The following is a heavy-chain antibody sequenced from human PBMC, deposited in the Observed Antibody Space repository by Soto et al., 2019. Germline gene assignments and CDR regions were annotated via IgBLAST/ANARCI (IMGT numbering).Heavy chain of an antibody. CDR2: IYYSGST. D-gene: IGHD2-21*01. V-gene: IGHV4-31*08. J-gene: IGHJ5*02. CDR3: VRTSSLVEPYAWLDP. CDR1: GGSISSGGYY. Sequence: TLSLTCTVSGGSISSGGYYWSWIRQHPGKGLEWIGYIYYSGSTYYNPSLKSRVTISVDTSKNQFSLKLSSVTAADTAVYYCVRTSSLVEPYAWLDPWGQGTLVTVSS.